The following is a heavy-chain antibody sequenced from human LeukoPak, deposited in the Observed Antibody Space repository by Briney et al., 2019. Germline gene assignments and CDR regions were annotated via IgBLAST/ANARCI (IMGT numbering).Heavy chain of an antibody. J-gene: IGHJ4*02. CDR1: GFTFSSYG. CDR3: ARPASGGWYYFDY. V-gene: IGHV3-33*01. D-gene: IGHD6-19*01. CDR2: IWCDGSNK. Sequence: GGSLRLSCAASGFTFSSYGMPWVRQAPGKGLEWVAVIWCDGSNKYYADSVKGRFTISRDNSKNTLYLQMNSLRAEDTAVYYCARPASGGWYYFDYWGQGTLVTVSS.